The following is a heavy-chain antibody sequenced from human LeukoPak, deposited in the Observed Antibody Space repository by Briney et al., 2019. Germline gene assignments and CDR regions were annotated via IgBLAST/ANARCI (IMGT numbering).Heavy chain of an antibody. J-gene: IGHJ4*02. Sequence: ASVKVSCKASGYTFTSYGISWVRQAPGQGLEWMGWISAYNGNTNYAQKLQGRVTMTTDTSTSTAYMELRSLRSDDTAVYYCARAPPRRDGSGYYPKNFDYWGQGTLVTVSS. CDR3: ARAPPRRDGSGYYPKNFDY. V-gene: IGHV1-18*01. D-gene: IGHD3-22*01. CDR2: ISAYNGNT. CDR1: GYTFTSYG.